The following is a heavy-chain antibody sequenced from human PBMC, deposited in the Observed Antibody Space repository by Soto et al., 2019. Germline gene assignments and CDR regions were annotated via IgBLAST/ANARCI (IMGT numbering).Heavy chain of an antibody. V-gene: IGHV5-51*07. CDR3: AASIFYYGMDA. J-gene: IGHJ6*02. CDR1: GYTFTNYW. Sequence: GESLKISCKGSGYTFTNYWIGWVHQMPGKGPEWTGIIYPGDSDTKYNPSFQGQVTISADKSITTTYLQWSSLKASDTAIYYCAASIFYYGMDAWGQGTTVTVSS. CDR2: IYPGDSDT.